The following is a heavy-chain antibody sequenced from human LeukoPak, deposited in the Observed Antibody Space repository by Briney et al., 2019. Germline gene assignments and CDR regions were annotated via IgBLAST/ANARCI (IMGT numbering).Heavy chain of an antibody. CDR1: GFTFSNFA. D-gene: IGHD3-16*01. Sequence: PGGSLRLSCAASGFTFSNFAMSWFRQAPGRGLEWVSAAGTATDTSYADSVKGRFTISRDNSKNTLYLQMNSLGAEDTAVYYCAKEGSRRRFDFDSWGQGTLVTVSS. CDR3: AKEGSRRRFDFDS. J-gene: IGHJ4*02. V-gene: IGHV3-23*01. CDR2: AGTATDT.